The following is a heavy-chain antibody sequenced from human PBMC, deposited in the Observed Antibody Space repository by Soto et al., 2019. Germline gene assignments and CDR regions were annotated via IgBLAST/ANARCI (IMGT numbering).Heavy chain of an antibody. CDR3: AKDQERFRDGYNDY. Sequence: GGSLRLSCAASGFTFSSYAMSWVRQAPGKGLEWVSAISGSGGSTYYADSVKGRFTISRDNSKNTLYLQMNSLRAEDTAVYYCAKDQERFRDGYNDYWGQGTLVTVSS. V-gene: IGHV3-23*01. CDR1: GFTFSSYA. D-gene: IGHD5-12*01. CDR2: ISGSGGST. J-gene: IGHJ4*02.